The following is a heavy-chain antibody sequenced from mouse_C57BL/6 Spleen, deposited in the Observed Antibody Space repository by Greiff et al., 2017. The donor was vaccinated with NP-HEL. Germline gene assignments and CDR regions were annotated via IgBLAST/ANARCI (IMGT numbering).Heavy chain of an antibody. CDR2: ISSGSSTI. CDR3: AKTTVVATRAMDY. V-gene: IGHV5-17*01. J-gene: IGHJ4*01. D-gene: IGHD1-1*01. Sequence: EVQGVESGGGLVKPGGSLKLSCAASGFTFSDYGMHWVRQAPEKGLEWVAYISSGSSTIYYADTVKGRFTISRDNAKNTLFLQMTSLRSEDTAVYYCAKTTVVATRAMDYWGQGTSVTVSS. CDR1: GFTFSDYG.